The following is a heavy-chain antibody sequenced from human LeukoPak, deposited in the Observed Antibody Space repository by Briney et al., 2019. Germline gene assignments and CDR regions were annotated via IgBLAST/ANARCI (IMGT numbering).Heavy chain of an antibody. CDR2: IYDSGST. Sequence: SETLSLTCTVSGGSIRSSYYYWGCIRQPPGKGLEWIGSIYDSGSTYYNPSLKSRVTISVDTSKNQFSLKLNSVTAADTAVYYCAREYYYDETPDYWGQGTLVTVSS. V-gene: IGHV4-39*01. J-gene: IGHJ4*02. CDR1: GGSIRSSYYY. D-gene: IGHD3-22*01. CDR3: AREYYYDETPDY.